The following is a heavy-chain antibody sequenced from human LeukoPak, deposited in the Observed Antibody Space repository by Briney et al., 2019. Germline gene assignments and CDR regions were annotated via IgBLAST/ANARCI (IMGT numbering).Heavy chain of an antibody. D-gene: IGHD2-15*01. CDR1: GYTFTSYG. Sequence: RGASVKVSCKASGYTFTSYGISWVRQAPGQGLEWMGWISAYNGNTNYAQKFQGRVTITADESTSTAYMELSSLRSEDTAVYYCARSPPGARGYCSGGSCYSDFDYWGQGTLVTVSS. V-gene: IGHV1-18*04. CDR2: ISAYNGNT. J-gene: IGHJ4*02. CDR3: ARSPPGARGYCSGGSCYSDFDY.